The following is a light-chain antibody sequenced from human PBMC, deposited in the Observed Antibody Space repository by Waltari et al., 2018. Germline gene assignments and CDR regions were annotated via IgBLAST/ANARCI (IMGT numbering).Light chain of an antibody. CDR1: QAISTF. V-gene: IGKV1-9*01. Sequence: IQLTQSPSSLSASVGDRVTIPCRASQAISTFLAWCQQKPGKPPKLLIYGASTVQSGVPSRFSGSGSGTDFTLTISSLQPEDFAAYYCQQLNSFPVTFGGGTKVEV. J-gene: IGKJ4*01. CDR3: QQLNSFPVT. CDR2: GAS.